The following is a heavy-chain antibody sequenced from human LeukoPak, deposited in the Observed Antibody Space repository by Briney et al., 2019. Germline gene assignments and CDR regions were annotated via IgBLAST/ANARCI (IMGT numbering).Heavy chain of an antibody. V-gene: IGHV3-30*03. CDR2: ISYDGSNK. Sequence: GGSLRLSCAASGFTFSSYGMHWVRQAPGKGLEWVAVISYDGSNKYYADSVKGRFTISRDNSKNTLYLQMNSLRAEDTAVYYCARTSGYCSSTSCQWGDYWGQGTLVTVSS. CDR3: ARTSGYCSSTSCQWGDY. D-gene: IGHD2-2*03. J-gene: IGHJ4*02. CDR1: GFTFSSYG.